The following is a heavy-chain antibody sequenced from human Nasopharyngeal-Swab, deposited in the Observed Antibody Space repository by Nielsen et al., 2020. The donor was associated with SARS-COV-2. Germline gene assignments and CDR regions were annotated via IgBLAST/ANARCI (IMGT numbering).Heavy chain of an antibody. CDR3: SKDYDGSLGWDDY. CDR1: GRSLSGYY. V-gene: IGHV4-34*01. Sequence: SQTHSLTCAVYGRSLSGYYWSWIRQPPGKGLAWIGEINSSGSTKYNTSLKSRVTMSVDTSKNQFSLKMTSVTAADTAVYYCSKDYDGSLGWDDYWGQGTVVTVSS. J-gene: IGHJ4*02. CDR2: INSSGST. D-gene: IGHD3-10*01.